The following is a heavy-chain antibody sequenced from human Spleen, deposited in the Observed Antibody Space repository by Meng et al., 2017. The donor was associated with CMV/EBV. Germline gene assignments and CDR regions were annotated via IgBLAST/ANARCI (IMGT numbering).Heavy chain of an antibody. CDR2: INGDGRTI. CDR3: AGSVTPGYYYYYGMDV. J-gene: IGHJ6*02. CDR1: GFPFSAYW. Sequence: GESLKISCAASGFPFSAYWMHWVRQAPGKGLVWVSRINGDGRTINYADSVKGRFTISRDNSKNTLYLQMNSLRAEDTAVYYCAGSVTPGYYYYYGMDVWGQGTTVTVSS. V-gene: IGHV3-74*01. D-gene: IGHD4-11*01.